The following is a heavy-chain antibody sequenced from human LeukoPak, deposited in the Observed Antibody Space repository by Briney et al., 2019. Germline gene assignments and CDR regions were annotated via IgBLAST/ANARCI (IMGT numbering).Heavy chain of an antibody. V-gene: IGHV3-66*02. CDR2: IYSGGST. D-gene: IGHD1-14*01. CDR1: GFTVSSNY. CDR3: ARAVMGPGYYYYMDV. J-gene: IGHJ6*03. Sequence: GGSLRLSCAASGFTVSSNYMSWVRQAPGKGLEWVSVIYSGGSTYYADSVKGRFTISRDNSKNTLYLQMNSLRAEDTAVYYCARAVMGPGYYYYMDVWGKGTTVTVSS.